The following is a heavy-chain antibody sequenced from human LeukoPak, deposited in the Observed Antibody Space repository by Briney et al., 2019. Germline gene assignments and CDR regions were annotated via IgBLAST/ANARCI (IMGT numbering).Heavy chain of an antibody. J-gene: IGHJ6*02. CDR2: ISSSSSYI. CDR1: GFTFSSYS. CDR3: VREYYDFWSGYYNYYYYGMDV. D-gene: IGHD3-3*01. V-gene: IGHV3-21*01. Sequence: GGSLRLSCAASGFTFSSYSMNWVRQAPGKGLEWVSSISSSSSYIYYADSVKGRFTISRDNAKNSLYLQMNSLRAEDTAVYYCVREYYDFWSGYYNYYYYGMDVWGQGTTVTVSS.